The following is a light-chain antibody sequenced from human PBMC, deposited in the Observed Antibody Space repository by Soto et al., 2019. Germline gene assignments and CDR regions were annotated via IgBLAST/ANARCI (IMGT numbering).Light chain of an antibody. Sequence: QSVLTQPPSVSGAPGQRVTISCTGSSSNIGAGYVVHWYQQLPGTAPKLLIYGNSNRPSGVPDRFPGSKSGTSASLAITGLQAEDEADYYCQSYDSSLSGWVFGGGTKVTVL. CDR3: QSYDSSLSGWV. J-gene: IGLJ3*02. CDR1: SSNIGAGYV. CDR2: GNS. V-gene: IGLV1-40*01.